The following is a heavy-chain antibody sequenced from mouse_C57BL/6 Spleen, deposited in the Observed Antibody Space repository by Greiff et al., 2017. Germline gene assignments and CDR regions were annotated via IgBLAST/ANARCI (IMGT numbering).Heavy chain of an antibody. CDR3: ARHEQAYYFDY. J-gene: IGHJ2*01. V-gene: IGHV1-62-2*01. Sequence: QVQLQQSGAELVKPGASVTLSCKASGYTFTEYTIHWVKQRSGLGLVWIGWFYPGSGSIKYNEKFKDTATLTADKSSSKVYMELSRVTSEDSAVYFCARHEQAYYFDYWGQGTTLTVSS. CDR2: FYPGSGSI. D-gene: IGHD3-2*02. CDR1: GYTFTEYT.